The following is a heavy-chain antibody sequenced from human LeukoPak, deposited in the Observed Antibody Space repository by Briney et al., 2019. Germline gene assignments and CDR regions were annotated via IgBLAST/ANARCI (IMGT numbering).Heavy chain of an antibody. CDR3: ARSGNSRVVGIVYYYYYGMDV. V-gene: IGHV4-59*01. J-gene: IGHJ6*02. CDR2: IYYSGST. Sequence: SETLSLTCTVSGGSISRYYWSWIRQPPGKGLEWIGYIYYSGSTNYNPSLKSRVTISVDTSKNQFSLKLRSVTAADTAVYYCARSGNSRVVGIVYYYYYGMDVWGQGTTVIVSS. CDR1: GGSISRYY. D-gene: IGHD4-23*01.